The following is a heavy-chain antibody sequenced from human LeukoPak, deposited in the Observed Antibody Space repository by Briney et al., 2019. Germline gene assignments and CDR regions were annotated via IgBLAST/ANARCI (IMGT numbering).Heavy chain of an antibody. CDR3: ARQTGSGLFILP. CDR1: GFTFSDYA. V-gene: IGHV4-39*01. D-gene: IGHD3/OR15-3a*01. J-gene: IGHJ4*02. Sequence: GSLRLSCTTSGFTFSDYAMSWVRQAPGKGLEWIGSIYYSGNTYYNASLKSQVSISIDTSKNQFSLKLTSVTAADTAVYYCARQTGSGLFILPGGQGTLVTVSS. CDR2: IYYSGNT.